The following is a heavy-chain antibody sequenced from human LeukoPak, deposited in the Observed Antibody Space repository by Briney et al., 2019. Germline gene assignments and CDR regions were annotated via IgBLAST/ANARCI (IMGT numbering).Heavy chain of an antibody. CDR3: TRETSSRYFDY. J-gene: IGHJ4*02. V-gene: IGHV1-8*01. CDR1: GYTLTSYD. Sequence: ASVKVSCKASGYTLTSYDINWVRQATGRGLEWMGWINPNSGRTGYAQNFQGRITITRNTSISTAYMELSSLRSEDTAVYYCTRETSSRYFDYWGQGTLVTVSS. CDR2: INPNSGRT.